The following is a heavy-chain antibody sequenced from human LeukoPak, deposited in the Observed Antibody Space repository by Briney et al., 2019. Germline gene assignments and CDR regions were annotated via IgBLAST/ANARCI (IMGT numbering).Heavy chain of an antibody. Sequence: GGSLRLSCAASGFTISSYSMNWVRQAPGKGLEWVSSISSSSSYIYYADSVKGRITISRNTDKNSLYLQMNSLRAEDTAVYYCASGKGSSSSTGLFDYWGEGTLVTVCS. CDR2: ISSSSSYI. D-gene: IGHD6-6*01. CDR3: ASGKGSSSSTGLFDY. J-gene: IGHJ4*02. V-gene: IGHV3-21*01. CDR1: GFTISSYS.